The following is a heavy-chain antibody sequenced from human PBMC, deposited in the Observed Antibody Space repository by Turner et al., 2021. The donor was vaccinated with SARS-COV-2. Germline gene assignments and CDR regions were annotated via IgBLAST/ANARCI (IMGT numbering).Heavy chain of an antibody. D-gene: IGHD5-12*01. CDR1: GGSISSSSYY. CDR3: ARHSPGLRGDYFDY. V-gene: IGHV4-39*01. Sequence: QLQLQESGLGLVKPSETLSLTCTVPGGSISSSSYYWGWLRQPPGKALNCIGSIYFNGSTYYNPSLKSRVTISVDTSKIQFTLKLSSVTAADTAVYYCARHSPGLRGDYFDYWGQGTLVTVSS. J-gene: IGHJ4*02. CDR2: IYFNGST.